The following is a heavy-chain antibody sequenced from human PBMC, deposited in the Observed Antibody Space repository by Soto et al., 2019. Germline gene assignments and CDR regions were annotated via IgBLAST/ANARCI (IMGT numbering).Heavy chain of an antibody. D-gene: IGHD3-16*01. Sequence: GGSLRLSCAVSGFTFSSYHMHWVRQAPGKGLEWVALIFADGNNGYYADSVRGRFTISRDNSKNTLYLQMNSLRTEDTAVYYCARDLSGSYTYDYWGQGTLVTVSS. J-gene: IGHJ4*02. CDR1: GFTFSSYH. CDR3: ARDLSGSYTYDY. CDR2: IFADGNNG. V-gene: IGHV3-30-3*01.